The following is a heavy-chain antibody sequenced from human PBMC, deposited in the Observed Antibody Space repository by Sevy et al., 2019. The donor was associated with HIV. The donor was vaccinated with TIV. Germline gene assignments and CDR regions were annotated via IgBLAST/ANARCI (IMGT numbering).Heavy chain of an antibody. CDR3: ANAYSGSYSHSYLYALDV. CDR1: GFSFSYYG. CDR2: ISHDGINE. Sequence: GGSLRLSCTGSGFSFSYYGIHWVRQAPGKGLDWVALISHDGINEYYGDSVKGRFTISRDNSRNTVYLEMNSLRNEDTAIYFCANAYSGSYSHSYLYALDVWGQGTTVTVSS. J-gene: IGHJ6*02. D-gene: IGHD1-26*01. V-gene: IGHV3-30*18.